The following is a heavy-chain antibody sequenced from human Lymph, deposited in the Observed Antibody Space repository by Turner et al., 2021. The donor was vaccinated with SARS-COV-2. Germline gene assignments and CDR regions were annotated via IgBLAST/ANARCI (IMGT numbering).Heavy chain of an antibody. CDR1: GCTVSSKY. CDR2: INSCGST. J-gene: IGHJ6*02. V-gene: IGHV3-53*04. CDR3: ARDEGHYGMDV. Sequence: VQLEDSGGGLVQPGGYLWLSCAASGCTVSSKYMTWVRQAPGKGLVWDSGINSCGSTYYAGSVKVRFTISRHNSKHTLYLQMNSLRAEDTAVYYCARDEGHYGMDVWGQGTTVTVSS.